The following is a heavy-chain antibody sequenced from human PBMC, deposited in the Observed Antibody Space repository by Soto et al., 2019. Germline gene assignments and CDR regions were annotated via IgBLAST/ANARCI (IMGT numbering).Heavy chain of an antibody. CDR2: ISGSGGST. CDR3: AKDVGYDFWSGYYYFDY. J-gene: IGHJ4*02. Sequence: GGSLRLSCAASGFTFSSYAMSWVRQAPGKGLEWVSAISGSGGSTYYADSVKGRFTISRDNSKNTLYLQMNSLRAEDTAVYYCAKDVGYDFWSGYYYFDYWGQGTLVTVSS. V-gene: IGHV3-23*01. D-gene: IGHD3-3*01. CDR1: GFTFSSYA.